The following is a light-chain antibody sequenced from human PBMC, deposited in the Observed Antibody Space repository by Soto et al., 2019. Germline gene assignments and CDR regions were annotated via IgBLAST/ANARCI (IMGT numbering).Light chain of an antibody. Sequence: DVHLTQSPSTLSASLGDRVTMTCLPSQTHIAYLSWYQQKPGTAPKLLIYDTSSLETGVPSRFSGSRSATHFTLTISRLQPDDFATYYCQYYSDYSWTFGQGTKVDI. CDR3: QYYSDYSWT. J-gene: IGKJ1*01. CDR1: QTHIAY. CDR2: DTS. V-gene: IGKV1-5*01.